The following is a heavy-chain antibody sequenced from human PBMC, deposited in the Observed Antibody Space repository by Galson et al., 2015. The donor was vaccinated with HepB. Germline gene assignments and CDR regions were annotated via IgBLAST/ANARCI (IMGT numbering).Heavy chain of an antibody. V-gene: IGHV3-48*01. Sequence: SLRLSCAASGFTFSSYTMNWVRQAPGKGLEWLSYISTDSSTIYYADSVKGRFTISRDNAKNSLYLQMNSLRAEDTAVYYCARLRDYDAFDIWGQGTMVTVSS. CDR1: GFTFSSYT. CDR3: ARLRDYDAFDI. J-gene: IGHJ3*02. CDR2: ISTDSSTI. D-gene: IGHD4-17*01.